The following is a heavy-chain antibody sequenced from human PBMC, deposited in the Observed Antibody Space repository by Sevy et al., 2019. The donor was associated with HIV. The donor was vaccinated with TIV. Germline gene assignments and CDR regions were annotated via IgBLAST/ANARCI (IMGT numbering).Heavy chain of an antibody. CDR2: INPSGGST. CDR3: ARGGSSGWTYFDY. V-gene: IGHV1-46*01. D-gene: IGHD6-19*01. CDR1: GYTLTNYY. Sequence: ASVKVSCKASGYTLTNYYMHWVRQAPGQGLEWMGIINPSGGSTRNAQRFQGRVTMTRDTSTCTVYMELSSLRSEDTAVYYCARGGSSGWTYFDYWGQGTLVTVSS. J-gene: IGHJ4*02.